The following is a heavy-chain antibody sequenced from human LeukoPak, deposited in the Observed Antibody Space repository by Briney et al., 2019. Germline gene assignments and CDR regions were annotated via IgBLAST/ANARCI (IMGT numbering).Heavy chain of an antibody. D-gene: IGHD5-18*01. J-gene: IGHJ4*02. CDR2: ISYDGSNK. V-gene: IGHV3-30-3*01. CDR3: SRLRGYSYGYADY. Sequence: GGSLRLSCAASGFTFSSYAMHWVRQAPGKGLEWVAVISYDGSNKYYADSVKGRFTISRDNAKNSLYLQMNSLRAEDTAVYYCSRLRGYSYGYADYWGQGTLVTVSS. CDR1: GFTFSSYA.